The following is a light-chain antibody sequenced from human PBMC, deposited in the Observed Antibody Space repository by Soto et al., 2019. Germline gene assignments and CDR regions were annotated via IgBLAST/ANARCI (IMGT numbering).Light chain of an antibody. CDR1: QNININ. Sequence: EILMTQSPLTLSASPGDRATLSCRASQNININLAWYQQRPGQAPRVLIYGASSMASGIPDRFSGSGSGTDFTLTINSLEPDDFAFYYCQQYKDWPPLTFGGGTRVEIK. V-gene: IGKV3D-15*01. J-gene: IGKJ4*01. CDR2: GAS. CDR3: QQYKDWPPLT.